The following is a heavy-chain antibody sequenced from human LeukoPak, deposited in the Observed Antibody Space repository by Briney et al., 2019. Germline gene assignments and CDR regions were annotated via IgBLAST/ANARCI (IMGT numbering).Heavy chain of an antibody. CDR3: VRYRYSYGQRDAFDV. J-gene: IGHJ3*01. CDR2: INAVNGNT. CDR1: GYTFTTYA. D-gene: IGHD5-18*01. V-gene: IGHV1-3*01. Sequence: ASVKVSCKASGYTFTTYAMHWVRQAPGQRLEWMGWINAVNGNTKYSQKFQGRVTITRDTSASTAYMELNSLRSEDTAVYSCVRYRYSYGQRDAFDVWGQGTMVTVSS.